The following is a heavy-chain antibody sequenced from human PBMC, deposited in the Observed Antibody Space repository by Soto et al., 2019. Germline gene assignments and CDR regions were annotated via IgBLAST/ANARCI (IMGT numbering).Heavy chain of an antibody. J-gene: IGHJ4*02. V-gene: IGHV1-8*01. CDR3: ARGWYPSGYDSFPMDY. CDR2: MNPNSGNT. Sequence: ASVKVSCKASGYTFTSYDINWVRQTTGQGLEWMGWMNPNSGNTGYAQKFQGRVTMTRNTSISTAYMELSSLRSEDTAVYYCARGWYPSGYDSFPMDYWGQGTLVTVSS. D-gene: IGHD5-12*01. CDR1: GYTFTSYD.